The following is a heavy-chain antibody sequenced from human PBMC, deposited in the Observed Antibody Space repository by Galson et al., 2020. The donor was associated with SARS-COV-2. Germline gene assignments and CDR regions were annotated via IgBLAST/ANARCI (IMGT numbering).Heavy chain of an antibody. D-gene: IGHD4-17*01. CDR2: IYYSGST. Sequence: SETLSLTCTVSGGSISSSSYYWGWIRQPPGKGLEWIGSIYYSGSTYYNPSLKSRVTISVDTSKNQFSLKLSSVTAADTAVYYCARPRNSYGDYSLWGQGTLVTVSS. CDR3: ARPRNSYGDYSL. V-gene: IGHV4-39*01. J-gene: IGHJ4*02. CDR1: GGSISSSSYY.